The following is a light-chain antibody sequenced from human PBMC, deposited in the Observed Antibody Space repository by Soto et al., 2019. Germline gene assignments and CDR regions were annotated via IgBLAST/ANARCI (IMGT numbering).Light chain of an antibody. CDR3: QQYNSYSPT. CDR1: QSINNY. Sequence: DIQLTQSPSTLSASVGDRVTISCRASQSINNYLAWYQQKPGKAPKLLIYKASSLQSGVPSRFSGSGSGTDFTLTISSLHPDDFATYYCQQYNSYSPTFGQGTRVEIK. CDR2: KAS. V-gene: IGKV1-5*03. J-gene: IGKJ1*01.